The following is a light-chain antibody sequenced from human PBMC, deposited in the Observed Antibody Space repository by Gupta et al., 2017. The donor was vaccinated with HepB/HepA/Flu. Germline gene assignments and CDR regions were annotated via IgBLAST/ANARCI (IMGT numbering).Light chain of an antibody. V-gene: IGLV2-14*03. CDR1: ISDVGGYDS. CDR3: SSYTSSGIFF. Sequence: QSALTQPAPGSGFPGPSIPISCTWTISDVGGYDSVSWYQQHPGKAPKLIIYPVSNRPSGISDRFSGSKSGNTASLTISGLQAEDEADYYCSSYTSSGIFFFGGGTRLTVL. CDR2: PVS. J-gene: IGLJ2*01.